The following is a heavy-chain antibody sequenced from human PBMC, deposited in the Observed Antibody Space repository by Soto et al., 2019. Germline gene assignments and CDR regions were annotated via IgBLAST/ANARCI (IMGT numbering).Heavy chain of an antibody. Sequence: DVQLVESGGGLVQPGRSLRLSCVASGFTADDYAMHWVRQAPGKGLEWVSGISSNSDTIDYADSVKGRFTISRDNAKNTLFLQRKILRPEDTALYYCAKDMTWGGMTTIHYFDSWGQGTLVTVSS. D-gene: IGHD4-17*01. CDR1: GFTADDYA. V-gene: IGHV3-9*02. J-gene: IGHJ4*02. CDR2: ISSNSDTI. CDR3: AKDMTWGGMTTIHYFDS.